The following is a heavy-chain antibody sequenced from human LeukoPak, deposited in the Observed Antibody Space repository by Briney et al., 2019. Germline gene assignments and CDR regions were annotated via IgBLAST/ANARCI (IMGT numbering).Heavy chain of an antibody. CDR1: GFTFSSYE. Sequence: GGSLRLSCAASGFTFSSYEMNWVRQAPGKGLEWVSYISSSGSTIYYADSVKGRFTISRDSAKNSLYLQMNSLRAEDTAVYYCARSYDILTGYTSYFDYWGQGTLVTVSS. CDR2: ISSSGSTI. J-gene: IGHJ4*02. D-gene: IGHD3-9*01. V-gene: IGHV3-48*03. CDR3: ARSYDILTGYTSYFDY.